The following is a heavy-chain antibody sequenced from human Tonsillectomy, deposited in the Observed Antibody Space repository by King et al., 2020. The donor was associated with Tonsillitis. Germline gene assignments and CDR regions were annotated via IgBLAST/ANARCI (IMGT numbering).Heavy chain of an antibody. J-gene: IGHJ4*02. D-gene: IGHD3-10*01. CDR2: INHSGST. CDR1: GGSFSGYY. Sequence: QVQLQQWGAGLLKPSETLSLTCAVYGGSFSGYYWSWIRQPPGKGLEWIGEINHSGSTNYNPSLKSRVTISVDTSKNQFSLKLSSVTAADTAVYYCARRHRSGIGDDYWGQGTLVTVSS. CDR3: ARRHRSGIGDDY. V-gene: IGHV4-34*01.